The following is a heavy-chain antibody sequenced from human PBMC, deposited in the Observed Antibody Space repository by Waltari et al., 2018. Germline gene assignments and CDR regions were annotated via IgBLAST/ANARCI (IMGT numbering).Heavy chain of an antibody. V-gene: IGHV3-33*01. CDR1: GFTFSSSG. CDR3: ARLYGGYYYVDYYYMDV. D-gene: IGHD3-22*01. Sequence: QVQLVESGGGVVQPGRSLRLSCAASGFTFSSSGMHWVRQAPGRGVEWVAVIWYDGSNKYYADSVKGRFTISRDNSKNTLYLQMNSLRAEDTAVYYCARLYGGYYYVDYYYMDVWGKGTTVTVSS. CDR2: IWYDGSNK. J-gene: IGHJ6*03.